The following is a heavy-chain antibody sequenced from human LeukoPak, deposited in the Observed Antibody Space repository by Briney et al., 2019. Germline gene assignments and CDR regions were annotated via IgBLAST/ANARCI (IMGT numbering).Heavy chain of an antibody. CDR2: ISGSGGST. V-gene: IGHV3-23*01. D-gene: IGHD6-6*01. CDR3: ARDDEDEYSSSGYFDL. Sequence: PGGSLRLSCAASGFTFSSYAMSWVRQAPGKGLEWVSAISGSGGSTYYADSVKGRFTISRDNAKNSLYLQMNSLRAEDTAVYYCARDDEDEYSSSGYFDLWGRGTLVTVSS. CDR1: GFTFSSYA. J-gene: IGHJ2*01.